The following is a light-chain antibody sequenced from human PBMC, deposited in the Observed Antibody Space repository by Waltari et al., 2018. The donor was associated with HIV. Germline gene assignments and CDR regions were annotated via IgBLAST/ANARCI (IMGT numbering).Light chain of an antibody. Sequence: EIVLTQSPATLSLSPGERATLSCRASQSVSSYLAWYQQKPGQAPRLLIYDASNGATGIPARFSGSGSGTDFTLSVSSLEPEDFVVYYCHQRSTWPRGYTFGQGTKLEIK. J-gene: IGKJ2*01. V-gene: IGKV3-11*01. CDR3: HQRSTWPRGYT. CDR2: DAS. CDR1: QSVSSY.